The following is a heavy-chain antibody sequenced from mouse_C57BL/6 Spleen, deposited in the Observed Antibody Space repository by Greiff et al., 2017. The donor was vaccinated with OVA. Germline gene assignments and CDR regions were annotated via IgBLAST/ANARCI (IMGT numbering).Heavy chain of an antibody. Sequence: VQLVESGAELVRPGTSVKMSCKASGYTFTNYWIGWAKQRPGHGLEWIGDIYPGGGYTNYNEKFKGKATLTADKSSSTAYMQFSSLTSEDSAIYYCARGGGNYGFAYWGQGTLVTVSA. CDR1: GYTFTNYW. CDR2: IYPGGGYT. D-gene: IGHD2-1*01. V-gene: IGHV1-63*01. J-gene: IGHJ3*01. CDR3: ARGGGNYGFAY.